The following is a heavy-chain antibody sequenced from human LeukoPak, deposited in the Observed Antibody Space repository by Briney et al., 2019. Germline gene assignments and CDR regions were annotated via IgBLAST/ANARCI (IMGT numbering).Heavy chain of an antibody. CDR3: ARGFLQNFDY. D-gene: IGHD4-11*01. J-gene: IGHJ4*02. V-gene: IGHV1-69*13. Sequence: SVKVSCKASGGDFSSDSFSWVRQAPGQGLDWMGGIVPFFGPPNYAQKFQGRVTITADESTRTAYLELRSLRSDDTGVYYCARGFLQNFDYWGQGTLVTVSS. CDR1: GGDFSSDS. CDR2: IVPFFGPP.